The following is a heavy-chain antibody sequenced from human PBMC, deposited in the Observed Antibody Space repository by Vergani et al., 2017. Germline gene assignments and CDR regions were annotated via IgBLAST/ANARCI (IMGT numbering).Heavy chain of an antibody. CDR1: EFTLSHYW. J-gene: IGHJ6*02. Sequence: EVQLVESGGGSVQPGTSLRLSCAASEFTLSHYWMHWVRRAPGKGLVWVSRINSDGSSTSYADSVKGRFTISRDNAKNTLYLQMNSLRAEDTAVYYCARDLLPNYDFWSGYSHAYYYYYGMDVWGQGTTVTVSS. CDR2: INSDGSST. CDR3: ARDLLPNYDFWSGYSHAYYYYYGMDV. V-gene: IGHV3-74*01. D-gene: IGHD3-3*01.